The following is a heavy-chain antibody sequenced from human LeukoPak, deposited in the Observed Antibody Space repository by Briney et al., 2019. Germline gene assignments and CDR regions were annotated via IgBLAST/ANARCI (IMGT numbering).Heavy chain of an antibody. D-gene: IGHD2-15*01. CDR1: GGTFSSYT. J-gene: IGHJ6*02. CDR3: ARADIYCSGGSCFSNDGMDV. CDR2: TIPILGIA. Sequence: SVKVSCKAPGGTFSSYTFNWVRQAPGQGLEWMGRTIPILGIANYAQKFQGSVTITADKSTSTVYMELIRLRSEDTAVYYCARADIYCSGGSCFSNDGMDVWGQGTTVTVSS. V-gene: IGHV1-69*02.